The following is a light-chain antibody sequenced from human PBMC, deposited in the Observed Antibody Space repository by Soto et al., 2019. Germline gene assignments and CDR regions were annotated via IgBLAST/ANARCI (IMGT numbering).Light chain of an antibody. CDR2: EVS. CDR3: SSYTSISTRV. CDR1: SSDVGNYNY. V-gene: IGLV2-14*01. J-gene: IGLJ3*02. Sequence: QSALTQPASVSGSARQSITSSCTGTSSDVGNYNYVSWYQQHPGKAPKLMIYEVSNRPSGVSNRFSGSKSGNTASLTISGLQAEDEANYYCSSYTSISTRVFGGGTQLTVL.